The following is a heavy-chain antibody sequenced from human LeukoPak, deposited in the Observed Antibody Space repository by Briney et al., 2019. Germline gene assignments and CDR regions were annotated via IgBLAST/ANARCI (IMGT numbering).Heavy chain of an antibody. Sequence: GESLRLSCAASGFTFSAYGMSWVRHAPGKGLEWVSHISDTVRDTWYANSVKGRFIISRDNSRDTVYLQMSSLRPEDTALYFCAKDNYGGIFASWGQGTLVTVSS. CDR2: ISDTVRDT. J-gene: IGHJ4*02. CDR3: AKDNYGGIFAS. CDR1: GFTFSAYG. V-gene: IGHV3-23*01. D-gene: IGHD4-17*01.